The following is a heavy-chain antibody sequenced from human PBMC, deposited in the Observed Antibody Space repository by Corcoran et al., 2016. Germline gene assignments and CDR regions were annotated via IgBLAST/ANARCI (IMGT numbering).Heavy chain of an antibody. CDR3: ASRYRPDMYYYDSSGYYYFDY. Sequence: QVQLVQSGAEVKKPGASVKVSCKASGYTFTSYDINWVRQATGQGLEWMGWMNPNSGNTGYAQKFQGRVTMTRNTSISTAYMELRSLRSEDTAVYYCASRYRPDMYYYDSSGYYYFDYWGQGTLVTVSS. V-gene: IGHV1-8*01. CDR1: GYTFTSYD. D-gene: IGHD3-22*01. J-gene: IGHJ4*02. CDR2: MNPNSGNT.